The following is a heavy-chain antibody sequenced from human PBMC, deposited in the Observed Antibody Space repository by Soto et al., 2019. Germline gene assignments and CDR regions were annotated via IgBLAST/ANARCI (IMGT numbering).Heavy chain of an antibody. J-gene: IGHJ4*02. D-gene: IGHD2-2*01. CDR3: ASPVECSTTSCIR. V-gene: IGHV1-18*01. CDR2: IDPKNGNT. Sequence: ASVKVSCKASGYTFTTFGISWVRQAPGQGLEWMGWIDPKNGNTKDAQKFQGRVTMTTDTSTSTAYMEMRSLRSDDTAVYYCASPVECSTTSCIRWGQGTLVTVSS. CDR1: GYTFTTFG.